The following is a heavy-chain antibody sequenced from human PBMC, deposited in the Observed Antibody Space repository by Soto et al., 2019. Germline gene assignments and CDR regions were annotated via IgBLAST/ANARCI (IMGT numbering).Heavy chain of an antibody. CDR3: ARATGDGTFDF. CDR1: GYTFSSYA. Sequence: QVHLVQSGAEVRKPGASVKVSCKASGYTFSSYAMHWVRQAPGQRLEWMGWINAGYGNTKSSQKFQDRVTISMDTSASTANMELTSLRSEDTAVYYCARATGDGTFDFWGQGTLVSVSS. J-gene: IGHJ4*02. CDR2: INAGYGNT. D-gene: IGHD1-1*01. V-gene: IGHV1-3*01.